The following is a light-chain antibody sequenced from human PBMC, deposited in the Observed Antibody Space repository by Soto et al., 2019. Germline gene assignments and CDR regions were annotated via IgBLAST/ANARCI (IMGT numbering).Light chain of an antibody. CDR2: AAS. V-gene: IGKV1-39*01. Sequence: DIQMTQSPSSLSASVGDRVTITCRASQSISSYLIWYQQKPGKAPRLLIYAASTLHSGVPSRFSGSGSGTDFTLTISSLQPEDFATYYCQQSSSTPSWTFGQGTKV. CDR3: QQSSSTPSWT. CDR1: QSISSY. J-gene: IGKJ1*01.